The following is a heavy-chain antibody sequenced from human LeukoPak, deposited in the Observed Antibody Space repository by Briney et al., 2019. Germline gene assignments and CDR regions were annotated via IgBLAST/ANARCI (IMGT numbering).Heavy chain of an antibody. CDR3: ARIRDAYNDAYDI. J-gene: IGHJ3*02. CDR1: GYTFTGYY. V-gene: IGHV1-2*02. D-gene: IGHD5-24*01. CDR2: INPNSGGT. Sequence: ASVKVSCKASGYTFTGYYMHWVRQAPGQGLEWMGWINPNSGGTNYAQKFQGRVTLTRDTSTSTVYMELSSLRSEDTAIYYCARIRDAYNDAYDIWGQGTVVTVPS.